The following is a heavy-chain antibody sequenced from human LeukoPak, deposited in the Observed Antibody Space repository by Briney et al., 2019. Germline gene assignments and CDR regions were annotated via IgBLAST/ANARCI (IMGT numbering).Heavy chain of an antibody. CDR3: ARGTSTSCYTGSDY. CDR2: ISSSGGST. CDR1: GFTFSSAA. Sequence: GGSLRLSCAASGFTFSSAAMSWVRQAPGKGLEWVSIISSSGGSTYYADSVKGRFIISRDNSKNSLYLQMNSLRAEDTAMYFCARGTSTSCYTGSDYWGQGTLVTVSS. J-gene: IGHJ4*02. V-gene: IGHV3-23*01. D-gene: IGHD2-2*02.